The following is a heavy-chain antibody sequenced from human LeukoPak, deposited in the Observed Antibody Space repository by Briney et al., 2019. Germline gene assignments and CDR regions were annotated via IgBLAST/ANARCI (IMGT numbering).Heavy chain of an antibody. Sequence: ASVKVSCKASGYTFTSYGISWVRQAPGQGLEWMGWISAYNGNTNYAQKLQGRVTMTTDTSTSTAYMELRSLRSEDTAVYYCARGTRGYSGYDPSFDYWGQGTLVTVSS. V-gene: IGHV1-18*01. D-gene: IGHD5-12*01. CDR1: GYTFTSYG. CDR3: ARGTRGYSGYDPSFDY. J-gene: IGHJ4*02. CDR2: ISAYNGNT.